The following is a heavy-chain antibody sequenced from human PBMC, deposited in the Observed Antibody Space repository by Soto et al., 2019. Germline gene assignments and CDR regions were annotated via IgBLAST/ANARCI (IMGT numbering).Heavy chain of an antibody. J-gene: IGHJ4*02. CDR3: GRGGAHYYDNTGYSDY. Sequence: QVQLVQSGADVKKPGASLKISCKTSGYTFTDHGIHWVRQAPGQGLEWVGWINAGNSYTQSSQKFQGRVSLTSDRSANTAYLELSSLTSADTAVYYCGRGGAHYYDNTGYSDYWGQGTLVTVSS. V-gene: IGHV1-3*01. CDR2: INAGNSYT. D-gene: IGHD3-22*01. CDR1: GYTFTDHG.